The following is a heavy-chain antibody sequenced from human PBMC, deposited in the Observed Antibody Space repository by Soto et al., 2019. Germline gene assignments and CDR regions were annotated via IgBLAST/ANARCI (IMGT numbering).Heavy chain of an antibody. V-gene: IGHV3-30*18. D-gene: IGHD1-7*01. CDR3: AKVVDGDDNWNYHYVIDY. CDR1: GFTFSSYG. CDR2: ISYDGSNK. Sequence: GGSLRLSCAASGFTFSSYGMHWVRQAPGKGLEWVAVISYDGSNKYYADSVKGRFTISRDNSKNTLYLQMNSLRAEDTAVYYCAKVVDGDDNWNYHYVIDYWGQGTLVPVSS. J-gene: IGHJ4*02.